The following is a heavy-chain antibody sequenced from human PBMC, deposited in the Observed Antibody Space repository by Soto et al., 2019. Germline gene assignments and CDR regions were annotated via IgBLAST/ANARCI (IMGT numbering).Heavy chain of an antibody. CDR2: ISGSGSNT. Sequence: HPGGSLRLSCAASGFTFSSYAMSWVRQAPGKGLEWVAVISGSGSNTYYADSVKGRFIISRDNSKNTLYLQMNSLRAEDTAVYYSASGGYCSGGSCWYAFDIWGQGTMVTVSS. CDR3: ASGGYCSGGSCWYAFDI. J-gene: IGHJ3*02. D-gene: IGHD2-15*01. CDR1: GFTFSSYA. V-gene: IGHV3-23*01.